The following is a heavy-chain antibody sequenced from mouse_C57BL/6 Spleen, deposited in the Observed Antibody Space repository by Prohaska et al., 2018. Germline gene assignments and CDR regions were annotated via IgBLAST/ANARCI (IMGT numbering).Heavy chain of an antibody. J-gene: IGHJ2*01. Sequence: SVKISCKASGYTFTDYYMNWVKQSHGKSLEWIGDINPNNGGTSYNQKFKGKATLTVDKSSSTAYMELRSLTSEDSAVYYCARSDTVVATNFDYWGQGTTLTVSS. CDR1: GYTFTDYY. CDR3: ARSDTVVATNFDY. D-gene: IGHD1-1*01. CDR2: INPNNGGT. V-gene: IGHV1-26*01.